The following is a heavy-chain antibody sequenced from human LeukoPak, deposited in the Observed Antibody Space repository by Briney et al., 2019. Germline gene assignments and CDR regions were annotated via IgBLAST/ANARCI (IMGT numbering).Heavy chain of an antibody. D-gene: IGHD3-9*01. V-gene: IGHV4-34*01. CDR2: INHSGST. CDR3: ARGLTGYYNPSLQPNYFDY. CDR1: GGSFSGYY. Sequence: SETLSLTRAVYGGSFSGYYWSWIRQPPGKGLEWIGEINHSGSTNYNPSLKSRVTISVDTSKNQFSLKLSSVTAADTAVYYCARGLTGYYNPSLQPNYFDYWGQGTLVTVSS. J-gene: IGHJ4*02.